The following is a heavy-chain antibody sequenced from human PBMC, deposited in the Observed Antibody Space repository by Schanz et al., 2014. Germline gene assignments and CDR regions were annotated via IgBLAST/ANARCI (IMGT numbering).Heavy chain of an antibody. CDR2: IIPIHGIV. Sequence: QVQLVQSGAEVKKPGSSVTVSCTASGGTFSTYPINWLRQAPGQGLEWMGRIIPIHGIVNYAQRFQDRVRITADKYTSTAYMELSSLRSDATAVYYCARGGGPEDVFDIWGQGTILTVSS. D-gene: IGHD2-15*01. V-gene: IGHV1-69*02. CDR3: ARGGGPEDVFDI. CDR1: GGTFSTYP. J-gene: IGHJ3*02.